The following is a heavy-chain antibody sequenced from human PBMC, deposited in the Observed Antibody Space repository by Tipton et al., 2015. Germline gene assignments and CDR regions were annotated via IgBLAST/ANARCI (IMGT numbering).Heavy chain of an antibody. D-gene: IGHD3-22*01. CDR2: IFYSGST. CDR3: ARGGAGYYYDSSGYLS. Sequence: LRLSCSVSGGSVTSNNYFWSWIRQPPGKGLEWIGYIFYSGSTSYNPSLKSRIIISIDTSKNQFSLKLSSVTAADTAVYYCARGGAGYYYDSSGYLSWGQGTLVTVSS. CDR1: GGSVTSNNYF. J-gene: IGHJ5*02. V-gene: IGHV4-61*01.